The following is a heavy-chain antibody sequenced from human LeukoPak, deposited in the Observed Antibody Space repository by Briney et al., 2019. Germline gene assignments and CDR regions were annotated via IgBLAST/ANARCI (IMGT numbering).Heavy chain of an antibody. J-gene: IGHJ6*02. V-gene: IGHV4-39*07. CDR2: IYYSGNT. CDR1: GGSISSNYYH. Sequence: SETLSLTCTVSGGSISSNYYHWGWIRQPPGKGLEWIGNIYYSGNTYYTPSLKSRVTISLDTSKNQFSLKLNSVTAADTAVYYCARVSPPQTWDYGMDVWGQGTTVTVSS. CDR3: ARVSPPQTWDYGMDV.